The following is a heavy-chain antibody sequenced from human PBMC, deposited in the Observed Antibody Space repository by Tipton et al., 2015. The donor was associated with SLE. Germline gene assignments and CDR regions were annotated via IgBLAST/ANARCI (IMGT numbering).Heavy chain of an antibody. J-gene: IGHJ4*02. Sequence: TLSLTCTVSGGSISSHYWSWIRQPPGKGLEWIGYIYYSGSTNYNPSLKSRVTISVDTSKNQYSLKLSSVTAADTAEYYCAATDSSSWYRPPGDYWGQGTLVTVSS. CDR2: IYYSGST. V-gene: IGHV4-59*11. CDR3: AATDSSSWYRPPGDY. D-gene: IGHD6-13*01. CDR1: GGSISSHY.